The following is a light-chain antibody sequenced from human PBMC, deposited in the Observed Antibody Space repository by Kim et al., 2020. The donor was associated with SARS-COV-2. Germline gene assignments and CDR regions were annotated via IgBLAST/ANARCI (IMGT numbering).Light chain of an antibody. J-gene: IGLJ2*01. Sequence: SYELTQPPSVSVAPGKTARITCGGNNIGSKSVHWYQQKPSQAPVLVIYYDSDRPSGIPERFSGSNSGNTATLTISRVEAGDEADYYCQVWDSSSDHVVFGGGTKLTVL. CDR1: NIGSKS. CDR3: QVWDSSSDHVV. CDR2: YDS. V-gene: IGLV3-21*04.